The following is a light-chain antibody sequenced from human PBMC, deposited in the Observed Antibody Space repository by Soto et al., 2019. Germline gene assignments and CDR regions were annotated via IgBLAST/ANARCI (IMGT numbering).Light chain of an antibody. Sequence: EIVMTQYTATLSVSPGERATLSCRASETVATNLAWYQQKPGQAPRLLIYGASTRATGIPARFSGSGSGTEFTLTISSLQSEDFAVYYCQQCSSWPLRPFGQGT. J-gene: IGKJ1*01. CDR3: QQCSSWPLRP. V-gene: IGKV3-15*01. CDR2: GAS. CDR1: ETVATN.